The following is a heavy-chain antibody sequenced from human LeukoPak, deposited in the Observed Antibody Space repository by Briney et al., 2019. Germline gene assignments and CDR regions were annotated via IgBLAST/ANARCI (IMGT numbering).Heavy chain of an antibody. V-gene: IGHV4-38-2*02. Sequence: PSETLSLTCTVSGYSISSGYYWGWIRQPPGKGLEWIGSIYHSGSTYYNPSLKSRVTISVDTSKNQFSLKLSSVTAADTAVYYCARLAAAGTWGFDYWGQGTLVTVS. CDR1: GYSISSGYY. CDR2: IYHSGST. CDR3: ARLAAAGTWGFDY. D-gene: IGHD6-13*01. J-gene: IGHJ4*02.